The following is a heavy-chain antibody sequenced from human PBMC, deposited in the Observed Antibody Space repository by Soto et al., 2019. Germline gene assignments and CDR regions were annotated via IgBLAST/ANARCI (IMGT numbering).Heavy chain of an antibody. Sequence: EVQLVESGGDLVQPGGSLRLSCAASGFAFSSYSMTWVRQAPGKGLEWISYISSSSSTIYYADSVKGRFTISRDNAKNSMYLQMDSLRGEDTAVYYCVRGGSNYASWGQGTLVTVSS. CDR3: VRGGSNYAS. CDR2: ISSSSSTI. J-gene: IGHJ5*02. D-gene: IGHD4-4*01. CDR1: GFAFSSYS. V-gene: IGHV3-48*04.